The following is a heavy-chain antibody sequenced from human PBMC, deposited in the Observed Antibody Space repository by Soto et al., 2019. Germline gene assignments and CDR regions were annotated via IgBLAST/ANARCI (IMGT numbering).Heavy chain of an antibody. J-gene: IGHJ1*01. D-gene: IGHD2-15*01. Sequence: QVQLGQSGAEVKKPGASVKVSCKASGYTFTSYAIHWVRQAPGQRLEWMGWINTVNGNTKYSQKFQGRVTITRDTSASTAYMELSSLRSEDTAVYYCARRGCSGGSCYQYFQHWGQGTLATVSS. CDR2: INTVNGNT. CDR1: GYTFTSYA. CDR3: ARRGCSGGSCYQYFQH. V-gene: IGHV1-3*04.